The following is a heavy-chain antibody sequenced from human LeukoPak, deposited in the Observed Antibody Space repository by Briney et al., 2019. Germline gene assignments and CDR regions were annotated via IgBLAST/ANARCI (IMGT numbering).Heavy chain of an antibody. Sequence: PGGSLRLSCAASGFTFSSYAMSWVRQAPGKGLEWVSAISGSGGSTYYADSVKGRFTISRDSSKKTLYLQTSSLRAEDTAVYYCAKTRGYCSGGTCYQDYWGQGTLVTVSS. CDR2: ISGSGGST. CDR1: GFTFSSYA. V-gene: IGHV3-23*01. D-gene: IGHD2-15*01. CDR3: AKTRGYCSGGTCYQDY. J-gene: IGHJ4*02.